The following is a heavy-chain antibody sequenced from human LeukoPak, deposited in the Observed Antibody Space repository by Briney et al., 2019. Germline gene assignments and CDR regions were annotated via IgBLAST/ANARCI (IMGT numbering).Heavy chain of an antibody. CDR2: AIPFLGTA. D-gene: IGHD1-26*01. CDR1: RGTFISYV. V-gene: IGHV1-69*10. Sequence: SVKVSCKASRGTFISYVISWVRQAPGQGLEWMGGAIPFLGTANYAQKFQDRITITAEKSTTTTYMELRSLRSGDTAIYYCAILGTVPYWGQGTQITVSS. CDR3: AILGTVPY. J-gene: IGHJ4*02.